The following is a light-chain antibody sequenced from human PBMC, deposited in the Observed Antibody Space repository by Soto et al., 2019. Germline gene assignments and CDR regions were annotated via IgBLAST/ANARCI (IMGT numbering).Light chain of an antibody. J-gene: IGKJ1*01. V-gene: IGKV3-20*01. CDR2: GAS. CDR1: QSNSSSF. CDR3: QQYSSSPPT. Sequence: EIVLTQSPGTLSLSPGERATLSCRASQSNSSSFLAWYQQKPGQAPRLLIYGASSRTAGIPDRFSGSGSGTDFTLTISRLEPEDFAVYYCQQYSSSPPTFGQGTEVEIK.